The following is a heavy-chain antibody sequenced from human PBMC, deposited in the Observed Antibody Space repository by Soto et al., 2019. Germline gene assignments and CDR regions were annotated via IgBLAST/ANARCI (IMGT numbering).Heavy chain of an antibody. CDR2: VYYTGTT. Sequence: SETLSLTCTVSGGSIGSYHWSWFRQPPVKGLEWIASVYYTGTTNYNPSLGSRVTISIDAPENQISLKLTSVTTADTALYYCARTTAVPNTLRSRYFFDYWGQGTLVTVSS. V-gene: IGHV4-59*01. CDR1: GGSIGSYH. CDR3: ARTTAVPNTLRSRYFFDY. J-gene: IGHJ4*02. D-gene: IGHD4-17*01.